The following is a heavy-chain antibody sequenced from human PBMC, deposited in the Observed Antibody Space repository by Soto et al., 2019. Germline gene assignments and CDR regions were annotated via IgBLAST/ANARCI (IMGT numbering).Heavy chain of an antibody. D-gene: IGHD6-13*01. Sequence: QVQLVQSGAEVKKPGASVKVSCQAPRYTFTGYYLHWVRQAPGQGLEWMGWINPNSGATNYAQKFQGSVTITRNTSASTTYMELNKLRSHYTAVFYCATCKTAAAYSANSYPIDVWGQGTTVTVSS. CDR2: INPNSGAT. CDR3: ATCKTAAAYSANSYPIDV. V-gene: IGHV1-2*02. J-gene: IGHJ6*02. CDR1: RYTFTGYY.